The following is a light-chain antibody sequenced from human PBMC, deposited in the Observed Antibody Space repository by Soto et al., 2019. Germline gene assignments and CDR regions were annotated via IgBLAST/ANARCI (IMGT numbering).Light chain of an antibody. J-gene: IGKJ2*01. V-gene: IGKV3-20*01. CDR1: QSVSSSY. Sequence: EMVLTQSPGTLSLSPGERATLSCRASQSVSSSYLAWYQHKPGQAPRPLIYGASSRATGISYRFSGSGSGTDLPLTISRLEHEDFAVYYCQQYGSSPSYTFGQGTKLEIK. CDR2: GAS. CDR3: QQYGSSPSYT.